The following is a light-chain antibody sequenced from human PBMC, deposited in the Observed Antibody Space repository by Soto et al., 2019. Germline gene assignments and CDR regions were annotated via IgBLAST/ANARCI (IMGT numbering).Light chain of an antibody. CDR1: QSISRS. J-gene: IGKJ3*01. V-gene: IGKV1-39*01. CDR3: QQAYTVSFT. Sequence: DIQMTQSPSSLSASVGDRVTITCRASQSISRSLNWYQQIPGRAPKLLIYAASSVQSGVPSRFSGSGSGTDFTLTISSLQPEDFATYYCQQAYTVSFTFGPGTKVDIK. CDR2: AAS.